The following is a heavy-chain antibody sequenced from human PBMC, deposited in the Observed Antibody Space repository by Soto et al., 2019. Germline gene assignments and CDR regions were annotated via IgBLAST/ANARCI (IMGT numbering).Heavy chain of an antibody. V-gene: IGHV5-51*01. Sequence: PVQSLKVSCHGSGYSFTDYGSGWFRQMPGKGLEWLGFIYPGDSDTTYSPSFQGQVKISADKSINTAYLQWSSLKASDTAMYSCARSTERGDFDYWGPGPLVTVSS. J-gene: IGHJ4*02. CDR2: IYPGDSDT. D-gene: IGHD2-8*02. CDR3: ARSTERGDFDY. CDR1: GYSFTDYG.